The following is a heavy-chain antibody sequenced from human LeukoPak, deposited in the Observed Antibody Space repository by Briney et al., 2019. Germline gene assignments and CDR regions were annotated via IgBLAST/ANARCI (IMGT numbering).Heavy chain of an antibody. CDR2: IYYSGTT. J-gene: IGHJ4*02. D-gene: IGHD3-22*01. CDR3: ARAWYDSSGYYYTFDY. Sequence: SETLSLTCTVPGGSISSYYWSWIRQPPGKGLEWIGYIYYSGTTNYNPSLKSRVTISVDTSKNQFSLKLSSVTAADTAVYYCARAWYDSSGYYYTFDYWGQGTLVTVSS. V-gene: IGHV4-59*01. CDR1: GGSISSYY.